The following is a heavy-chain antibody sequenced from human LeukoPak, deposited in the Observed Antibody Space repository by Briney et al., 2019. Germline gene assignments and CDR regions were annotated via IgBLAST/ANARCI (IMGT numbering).Heavy chain of an antibody. CDR3: AASITMFDY. Sequence: GGSLRLSCAASGFTFSSCEMNWVRQAPGKGLEWVANIKEDGTVKYYVESVKGRFTISRDNAKNSLYLQMNSLRAEDTAVYYYAASITMFDYWGQGTLVTVSS. D-gene: IGHD3-10*01. CDR2: IKEDGTVK. J-gene: IGHJ4*02. CDR1: GFTFSSCE. V-gene: IGHV3-7*02.